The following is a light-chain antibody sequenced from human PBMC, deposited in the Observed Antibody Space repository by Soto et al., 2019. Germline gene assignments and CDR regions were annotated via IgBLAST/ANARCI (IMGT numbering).Light chain of an antibody. V-gene: IGKV3-20*01. CDR3: QQYDSSPRT. Sequence: EIVLSQSPGTLSLSPGERATLSCRASQSVSSSYLAWYQQKPGQAPRLLIYAASNRATGIPDRFSGSGSGTDFTLTISRLEPEDFAVYYCQQYDSSPRTFGQGTKVDIK. J-gene: IGKJ1*01. CDR1: QSVSSSY. CDR2: AAS.